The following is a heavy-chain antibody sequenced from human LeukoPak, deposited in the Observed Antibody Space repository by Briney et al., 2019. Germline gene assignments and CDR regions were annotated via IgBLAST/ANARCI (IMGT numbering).Heavy chain of an antibody. V-gene: IGHV3-74*01. D-gene: IGHD6-19*01. J-gene: IGHJ4*02. Sequence: PGGSLRVSCVASGFTFSSHWMHWVRHAPGKGLVLVSRISSDGSSTIYADFVKGRLAISRDNAKNTLYLQMNSLKAEDTAVYYCARGGSSGWNDNWGQGTLVTVSS. CDR3: ARGGSSGWNDN. CDR1: GFTFSSHW. CDR2: ISSDGSST.